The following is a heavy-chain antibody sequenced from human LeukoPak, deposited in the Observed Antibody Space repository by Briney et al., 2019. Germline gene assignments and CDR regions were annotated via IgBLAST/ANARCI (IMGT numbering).Heavy chain of an antibody. D-gene: IGHD3-10*01. CDR3: ARVREITLYYFDY. Sequence: PGGSLRLSCAASGFTFSSYSMNWVRQAPGKGLEWVSSISSSSSYIYYADSVKGRFTISRDNAKNSLYLQMNSLRAEDTAVYYRARVREITLYYFDYWGQGTLVTVSS. J-gene: IGHJ4*02. CDR2: ISSSSSYI. CDR1: GFTFSSYS. V-gene: IGHV3-21*01.